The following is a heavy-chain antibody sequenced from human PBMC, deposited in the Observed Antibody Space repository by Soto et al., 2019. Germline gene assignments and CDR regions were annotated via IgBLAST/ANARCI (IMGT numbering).Heavy chain of an antibody. CDR1: GGYFSGYD. CDR3: VGSNVVSA. J-gene: IGHJ5*02. CDR2: INHSGST. D-gene: IGHD2-2*01. Sequence: PSETLCVTCAVDGGYFSGYDWTWIRQPPGTGLEWIGEINHSGSTNYNPSLKSRFTISRDNAKNSLYLQMNSLRVEDTGLYYCVGSNVVSAWGQGTLVTVSS. V-gene: IGHV4-34*01.